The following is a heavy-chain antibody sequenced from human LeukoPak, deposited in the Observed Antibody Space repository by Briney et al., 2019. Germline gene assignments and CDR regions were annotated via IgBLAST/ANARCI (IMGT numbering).Heavy chain of an antibody. J-gene: IGHJ4*02. D-gene: IGHD6-13*01. CDR1: GFAFSSYA. CDR2: VSYDGGSK. V-gene: IGHV3-30-3*01. Sequence: PGGSLRLSCAASGFAFSSYAMHWVRQGPGKGLEWVALVSYDGGSKYYADSVKGRITISRDNPKNTLHLQMNSLRAEDTAVYYCVRVKGGIAAAGNYFDHWGQGTLVTVSS. CDR3: VRVKGGIAAAGNYFDH.